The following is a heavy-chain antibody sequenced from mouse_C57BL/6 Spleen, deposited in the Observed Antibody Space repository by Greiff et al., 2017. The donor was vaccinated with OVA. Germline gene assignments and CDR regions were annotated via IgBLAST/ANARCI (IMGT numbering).Heavy chain of an antibody. CDR1: GYTFTSYW. Sequence: VQLQQPGAELVKPGASVKLSCKASGYTFTSYWMHWVKQRPGQGLEWIGMIHPNSGSTNYNEKFKSKATLTVDKSSSTAYMQLSSLTSEDSAVYYCARRDDGYYVGDYYAMDYWGQGTSVTVSS. V-gene: IGHV1-64*01. CDR2: IHPNSGST. J-gene: IGHJ4*01. CDR3: ARRDDGYYVGDYYAMDY. D-gene: IGHD2-3*01.